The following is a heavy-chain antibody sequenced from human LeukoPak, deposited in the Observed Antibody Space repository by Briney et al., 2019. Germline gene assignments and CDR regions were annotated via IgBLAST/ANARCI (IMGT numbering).Heavy chain of an antibody. Sequence: PSETLSLTCTVSGGSISSSRSYWGWIRQTAGKGLEWVGSIYYNGDTYYNPSFKSRVSMSVDTAKNQISLILTSVTAADTAVYYCSREGYSCPNWFDTWGQGTLVTVSS. D-gene: IGHD4-11*01. CDR2: IYYNGDT. J-gene: IGHJ5*02. CDR3: SREGYSCPNWFDT. CDR1: GGSISSSRSY. V-gene: IGHV4-39*07.